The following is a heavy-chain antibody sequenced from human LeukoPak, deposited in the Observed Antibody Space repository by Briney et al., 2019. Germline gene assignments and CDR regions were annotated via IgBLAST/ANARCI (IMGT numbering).Heavy chain of an antibody. CDR2: ISAYNGNT. CDR3: ARDLLIVVVPAAMATSNYGMDV. D-gene: IGHD2-2*01. Sequence: ASVKVSCKASGYTFTSYYMHWVRQAPGQGLEWMGWISAYNGNTNYAQKLQGRVTMTTDTSTSTAYMELRSLRSDDTAVYYCARDLLIVVVPAAMATSNYGMDVWGQGTTVTVSS. J-gene: IGHJ6*02. CDR1: GYTFTSYY. V-gene: IGHV1-18*04.